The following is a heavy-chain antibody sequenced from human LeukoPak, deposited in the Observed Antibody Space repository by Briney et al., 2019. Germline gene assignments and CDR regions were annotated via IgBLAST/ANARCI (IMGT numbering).Heavy chain of an antibody. Sequence: AAVKVSCKGSGYTFTSYDFNWVRQATGQGLEWMGGMNPNSGSTGYAQTFQGRVTMTMNTSISTPYTELSSLRAEDTAVYYCARSAIVVVPAGIDPYYYYYMDVWGKGTTVTVSS. V-gene: IGHV1-8*01. CDR2: MNPNSGST. D-gene: IGHD2-2*01. J-gene: IGHJ6*03. CDR3: ARSAIVVVPAGIDPYYYYYMDV. CDR1: GYTFTSYD.